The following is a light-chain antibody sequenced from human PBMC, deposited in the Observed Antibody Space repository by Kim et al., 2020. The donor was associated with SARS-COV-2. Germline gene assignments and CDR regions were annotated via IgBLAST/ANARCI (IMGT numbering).Light chain of an antibody. V-gene: IGLV3-1*01. Sequence: LSPEQTASLTCSVDKLGDKYACWYQQKAGQSPVLVIYQDSKRPSGIPERFSGSNSGNTATLTISGTQAMDEADYYCQAWDSSTEVFGTGTKVTVL. CDR2: QDS. J-gene: IGLJ1*01. CDR1: KLGDKY. CDR3: QAWDSSTEV.